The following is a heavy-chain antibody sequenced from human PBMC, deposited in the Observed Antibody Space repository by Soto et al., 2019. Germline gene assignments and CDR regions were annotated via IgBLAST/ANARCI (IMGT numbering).Heavy chain of an antibody. CDR3: AGRRSGDVRFDY. CDR2: IYYSGST. D-gene: IGHD5-12*01. V-gene: IGHV4-59*01. J-gene: IGHJ4*02. CDR1: AGSISSFY. Sequence: SRTLCLPCPVAAGSISSFYRGLVRQPPGKGLEWIVYIYYSGSTNYNPSLKSRVTISVDTSKNQFSLKLSSVTAADTAVYYCAGRRSGDVRFDYWGQGTLVTSPQ.